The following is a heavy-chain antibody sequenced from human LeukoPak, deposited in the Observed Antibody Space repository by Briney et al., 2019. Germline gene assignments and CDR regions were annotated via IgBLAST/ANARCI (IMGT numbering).Heavy chain of an antibody. CDR3: AREYPEYYYDSSGFIDY. V-gene: IGHV4-34*01. J-gene: IGHJ4*02. D-gene: IGHD3-22*01. Sequence: PSETLSLTCAVYGGSFSGYYWGWIRQPPGKGLEWIGSIYYSGSTYYNPSLKSRVTISVDTSKNQFSLKLSSVTAADTAVYYCAREYPEYYYDSSGFIDYWGQGTLVTVSS. CDR2: IYYSGST. CDR1: GGSFSGYY.